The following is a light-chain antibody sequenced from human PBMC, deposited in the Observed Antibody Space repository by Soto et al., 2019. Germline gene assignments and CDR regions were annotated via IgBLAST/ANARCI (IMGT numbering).Light chain of an antibody. J-gene: IGKJ5*01. CDR1: QSVSSY. CDR3: QQRSNWPPGAIT. Sequence: EIVLTQSPATLSLSPGERATLSCRASQSVSSYLAWYQQKPGQAPRLLIYDASNRATGIPARFSGSGSGTEFTLTISSLEPEDFAVYYCQQRSNWPPGAITFGQGTRLEIK. CDR2: DAS. V-gene: IGKV3-11*01.